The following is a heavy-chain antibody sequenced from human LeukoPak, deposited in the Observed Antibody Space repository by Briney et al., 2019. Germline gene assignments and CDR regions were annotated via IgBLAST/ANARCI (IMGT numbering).Heavy chain of an antibody. CDR3: ARDRRVAGTDDYYYYYGMDV. Sequence: ASVKVSCKASGYTFTGYYMHWVRQAPGQGLEWMGWINPNSGGTNYAQKFQGRVTMTRDTSISAAYMELSRLRSDDTAVYYCARDRRVAGTDDYYYYYGMDVRGQGTTVTVSS. J-gene: IGHJ6*02. CDR1: GYTFTGYY. V-gene: IGHV1-2*02. CDR2: INPNSGGT. D-gene: IGHD6-19*01.